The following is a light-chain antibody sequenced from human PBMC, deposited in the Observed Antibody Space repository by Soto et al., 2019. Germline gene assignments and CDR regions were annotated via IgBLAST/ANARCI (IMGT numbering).Light chain of an antibody. CDR1: QSVSSY. Sequence: EIVLTQSPATLSLSPGERATLSCRASQSVSSYLAWYQQKPGQAPRLLIYDASTRASDIPARFSGSGSGTEFTLTISSLQSEDFAVYYCQHYDHWPIAFGQGTRLEIK. J-gene: IGKJ5*01. V-gene: IGKV3-15*01. CDR3: QHYDHWPIA. CDR2: DAS.